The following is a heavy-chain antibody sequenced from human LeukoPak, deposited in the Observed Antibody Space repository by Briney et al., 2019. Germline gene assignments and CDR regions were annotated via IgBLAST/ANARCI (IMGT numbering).Heavy chain of an antibody. J-gene: IGHJ3*02. CDR1: GFTFSSYA. Sequence: GGSLRLSCAASGFTFSSYAMSWVRQAPGKGLEWVSAISGSGGSTYYADSVKGRFTISRDNSKNTLYLQMNSLRAEDTAVYYCAKALRYYYGSGHSRTDIWGQGTMVTVSS. CDR3: AKALRYYYGSGHSRTDI. D-gene: IGHD3-10*01. V-gene: IGHV3-23*01. CDR2: ISGSGGST.